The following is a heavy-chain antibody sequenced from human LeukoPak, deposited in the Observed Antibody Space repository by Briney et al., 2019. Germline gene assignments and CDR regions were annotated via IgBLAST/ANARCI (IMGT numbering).Heavy chain of an antibody. J-gene: IGHJ5*02. Sequence: PGGSLRLSCAASGFTFSDYYMSWIRQPPGKGLEWIGSIYYSGSTYYNPSLKSRVTISVDTSKNQFSLKLSSVTAADTAVYYCARDNIVVVPAGWFDPWGQGTLVTVSS. V-gene: IGHV4-38-2*02. D-gene: IGHD2-2*01. CDR1: GFTFSDYY. CDR2: IYYSGST. CDR3: ARDNIVVVPAGWFDP.